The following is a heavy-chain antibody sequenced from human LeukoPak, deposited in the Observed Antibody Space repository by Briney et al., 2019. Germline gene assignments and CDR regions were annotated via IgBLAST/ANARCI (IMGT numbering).Heavy chain of an antibody. V-gene: IGHV3-23*01. D-gene: IGHD4-17*01. CDR2: ISGSGGST. CDR1: GFTFSSYG. Sequence: GGSLRLSCAASGFTFSSYGMSWVRQAPGKGLEWVSAISGSGGSTYYADSVKGRFTVSRDNAKNSLYLQMNSLRAEDTALYYCARGRLSVTTLADYWGQGTLVTVSS. J-gene: IGHJ4*02. CDR3: ARGRLSVTTLADY.